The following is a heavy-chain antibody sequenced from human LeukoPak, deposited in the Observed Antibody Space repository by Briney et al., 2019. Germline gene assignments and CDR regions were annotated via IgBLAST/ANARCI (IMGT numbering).Heavy chain of an antibody. V-gene: IGHV1-18*01. D-gene: IGHD3-10*01. CDR3: ARDSDPLGYYGSGSYYKD. Sequence: ASVKVSCKASGYTFTSYGISWVRQGPGKGLEWMGWISAYNGNTKYAQKLQGRVTMTTDTSTSTAYMELRSLRSDDTAVYYCARDSDPLGYYGSGSYYKDWGQGTLVTVSS. CDR1: GYTFTSYG. J-gene: IGHJ4*02. CDR2: ISAYNGNT.